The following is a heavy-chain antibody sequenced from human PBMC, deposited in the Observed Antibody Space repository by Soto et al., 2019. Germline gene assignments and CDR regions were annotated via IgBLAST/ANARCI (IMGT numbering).Heavy chain of an antibody. CDR2: VSLDGSTT. V-gene: IGHV3-74*01. Sequence: EVQLVESGGGLVQPGGSLRLSCAASGFTFSRHWMHWVRLAPGKGPVWVSRVSLDGSTTTYADSVMGRFTISRDNGKNTLDLRRNSQRVEETAVYFWSRGVEGYGGPELDYWGQGTLVSVSS. D-gene: IGHD5-18*01. CDR3: SRGVEGYGGPELDY. J-gene: IGHJ4*02. CDR1: GFTFSRHW.